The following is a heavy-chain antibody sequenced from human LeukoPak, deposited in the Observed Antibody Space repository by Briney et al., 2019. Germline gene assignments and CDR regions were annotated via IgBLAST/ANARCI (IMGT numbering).Heavy chain of an antibody. V-gene: IGHV3-49*04. CDR2: IRSKAYGGTT. J-gene: IGHJ4*02. CDR1: GFTFGDYA. D-gene: IGHD3-9*01. CDR3: TGTNYYDILTGYPTRHY. Sequence: GGSLRLSCTASGFTFGDYAMSWVRQAPGKGLEWVGFIRSKAYGGTTEYAASVKGRFTISRDDSKSIAYLQMNSLKTEDTAVYYCTGTNYYDILTGYPTRHYWGQGTLVTVSS.